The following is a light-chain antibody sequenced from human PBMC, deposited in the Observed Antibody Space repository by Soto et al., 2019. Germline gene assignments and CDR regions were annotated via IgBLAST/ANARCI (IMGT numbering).Light chain of an antibody. J-gene: IGKJ4*01. V-gene: IGKV1-39*01. Sequence: DIQMTQSPSSLSASVGDRVTITCRASQSISSYLNWYQQKPGKAPKVLIYAASSLQSXVPXRFSGIGSGTDFTLSISSLQPEDFATYYCQQSYSGPLTFGGGTKVDSK. CDR2: AAS. CDR1: QSISSY. CDR3: QQSYSGPLT.